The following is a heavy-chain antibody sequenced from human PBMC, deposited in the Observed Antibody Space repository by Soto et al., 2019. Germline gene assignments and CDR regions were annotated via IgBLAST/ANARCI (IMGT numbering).Heavy chain of an antibody. Sequence: QLQLQESGSGLVKPSQTLSLTCAVSGGSISSGGYSWSWIRQPPGKGLEWIGYIYHSGSTYYNPSLKSRVTISVDRSENQFSLQLSSVTAADTAVYYCAGVTGVARNYWGQGTLVTVSS. CDR2: IYHSGST. CDR1: GGSISSGGYS. V-gene: IGHV4-30-2*01. CDR3: AGVTGVARNY. D-gene: IGHD5-12*01. J-gene: IGHJ4*02.